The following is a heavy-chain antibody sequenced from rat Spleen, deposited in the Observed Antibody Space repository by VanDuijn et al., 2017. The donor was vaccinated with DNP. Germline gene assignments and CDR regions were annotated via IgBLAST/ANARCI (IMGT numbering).Heavy chain of an antibody. CDR1: GFTFSDYA. J-gene: IGHJ2*01. V-gene: IGHV5-17*01. CDR2: ISYDGSRT. CDR3: ASWAPIAPISTSNY. Sequence: EVQLVESGGGLVQPGRSLKLSCAASGFTFSDYAMAWVRQAPKKGLEWVATISYDGSRTYYRDSVKGRFTISRDNAKSTLYLQMDSLRSEDTATYYCASWAPIAPISTSNYWGQGVMVTVSS. D-gene: IGHD1-2*01.